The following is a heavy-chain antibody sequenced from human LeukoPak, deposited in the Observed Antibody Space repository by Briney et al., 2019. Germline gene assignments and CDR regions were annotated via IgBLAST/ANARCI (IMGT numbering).Heavy chain of an antibody. J-gene: IGHJ4*02. Sequence: GGSLRLSCADSGFTFLDYAIHGVPPAPRKGREWVSLINLDGGSTYYADSVKGRFTIYRDNSKNSLYLEMNSQRAEDTALYYCVKAPTLTGTAYYFDYWGQGTLVTVSS. D-gene: IGHD1-1*01. V-gene: IGHV3-43D*03. CDR3: VKAPTLTGTAYYFDY. CDR2: INLDGGST. CDR1: GFTFLDYA.